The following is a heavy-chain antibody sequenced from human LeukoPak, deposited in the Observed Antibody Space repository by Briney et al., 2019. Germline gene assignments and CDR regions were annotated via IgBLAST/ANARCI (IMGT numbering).Heavy chain of an antibody. V-gene: IGHV4-34*01. Sequence: SETLSLTCAVYGGSFSGYYWSWIRQPPGKGLEWIGEISHSGSTNYNPSLKSRVTISVDTSKNQFSLKLSSVTAADTAVYYCAYYYDSSGYYVYWGQGTLVTVSS. CDR3: AYYYDSSGYYVY. J-gene: IGHJ4*02. CDR2: ISHSGST. D-gene: IGHD3-22*01. CDR1: GGSFSGYY.